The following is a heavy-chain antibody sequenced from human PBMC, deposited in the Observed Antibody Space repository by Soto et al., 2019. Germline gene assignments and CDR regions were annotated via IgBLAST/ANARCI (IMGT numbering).Heavy chain of an antibody. D-gene: IGHD3-16*01. CDR1: GGSVSSYH. CDR3: ARELRGLDV. V-gene: IGHV4-59*02. Sequence: QVQLQESGPGLVKPSETLSLTCTVSGGSVSSYHWNWIRQAPGKGLEWIGYIYYSGSTNYNPSLKSRVTISEDMSKNQFSVKLSSVTAADTAVYYCARELRGLDVWGHGTTVTVSS. J-gene: IGHJ6*02. CDR2: IYYSGST.